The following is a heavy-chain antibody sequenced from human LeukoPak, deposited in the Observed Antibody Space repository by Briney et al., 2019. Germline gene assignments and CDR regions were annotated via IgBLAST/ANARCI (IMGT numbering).Heavy chain of an antibody. D-gene: IGHD2-15*01. CDR3: ASLYCSGGICYSGLGSADY. Sequence: PSETLSLTCTVSGGSISSSTYYWGWIRQPPGKGLEWIGSIYYSGGTYYNPSLKSRVTISVDTSKNQFSLKLSSVTAADTAVYFCASLYCSGGICYSGLGSADYWGRGTLVTVSS. CDR1: GGSISSSTYY. CDR2: IYYSGGT. V-gene: IGHV4-39*01. J-gene: IGHJ4*02.